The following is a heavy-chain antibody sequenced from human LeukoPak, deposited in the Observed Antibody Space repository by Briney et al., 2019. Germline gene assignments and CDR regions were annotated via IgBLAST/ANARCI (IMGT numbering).Heavy chain of an antibody. CDR2: INAGSGNT. Sequence: AASVKVSCKASGYTFTSYAMHWVRQAPGQRLEWMGWINAGSGNTKYSQKFQGRVTITRDTSASTAYMELSSLRSEDTAVYYCARDPSPGSYTVWFDPWGQGTLVTVSS. J-gene: IGHJ5*02. V-gene: IGHV1-3*01. CDR3: ARDPSPGSYTVWFDP. CDR1: GYTFTSYA. D-gene: IGHD3-10*01.